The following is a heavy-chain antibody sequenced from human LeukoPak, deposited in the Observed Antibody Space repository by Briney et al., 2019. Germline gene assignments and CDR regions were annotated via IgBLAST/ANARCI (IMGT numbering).Heavy chain of an antibody. CDR2: ISGSGGST. D-gene: IGHD6-13*01. J-gene: IGHJ5*02. V-gene: IGHV3-23*01. CDR1: GFTFSVEY. CDR3: AKRLPIAAAGTWFDP. Sequence: GGSLRLSCAASGFTFSVEYMTWIRQAPGKGLEWVSAISGSGGSTYYADSVKGRFTISRDNSKNTLYLQMNSLRAEDTAVYYCAKRLPIAAAGTWFDPWGQGTLVTVSS.